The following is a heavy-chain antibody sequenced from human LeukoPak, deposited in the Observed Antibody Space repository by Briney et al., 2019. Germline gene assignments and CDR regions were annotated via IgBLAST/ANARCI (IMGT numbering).Heavy chain of an antibody. V-gene: IGHV4-34*01. Sequence: SETLSLTCAVYGGSFSGYYWSWIRQPPGKRLEWIGEINHSGSTNYNPSLKSRATISVDTSKNQFSLKLSSVTAADTAVYYCARGGIVVVPAANYYYYGMDVWGQGTTVTVSS. CDR1: GGSFSGYY. J-gene: IGHJ6*02. CDR3: ARGGIVVVPAANYYYYGMDV. CDR2: INHSGST. D-gene: IGHD2-2*01.